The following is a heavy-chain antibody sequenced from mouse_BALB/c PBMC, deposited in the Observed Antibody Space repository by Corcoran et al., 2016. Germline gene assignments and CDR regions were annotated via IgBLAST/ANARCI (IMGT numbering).Heavy chain of an antibody. Sequence: EVQLQQSGAELVKPGASVKLSCTASGFNIKDTYMHWVKQRPEQGLEWIGRIDPANGNTKYDPKFQGKATITADTSSNPAYLQLSSLTSEDTAVYYCARGRGRLGLFAYWGQGTLVTVSA. CDR2: IDPANGNT. D-gene: IGHD3-1*01. V-gene: IGHV14-3*02. CDR1: GFNIKDTY. CDR3: ARGRGRLGLFAY. J-gene: IGHJ3*01.